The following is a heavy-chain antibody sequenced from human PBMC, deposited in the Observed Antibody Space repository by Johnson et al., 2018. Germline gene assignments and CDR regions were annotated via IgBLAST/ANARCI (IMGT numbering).Heavy chain of an antibody. V-gene: IGHV3-49*03. D-gene: IGHD6-19*01. J-gene: IGHJ6*03. Sequence: VQLQESGGGLVQPGRSLRLSCTASGFTFGDYAMSWFRQAPGKGLEWVGFIRSKAYGGTTEYAASVKGRFTISRDDSKSIAYVQMKSLKTEDTAVYYFTRGHHSSGWSGEWSFSSGVVSTENYYHMDVWGKGTAVTVSS. CDR1: GFTFGDYA. CDR3: TRGHHSSGWSGEWSFSSGVVSTENYYHMDV. CDR2: IRSKAYGGTT.